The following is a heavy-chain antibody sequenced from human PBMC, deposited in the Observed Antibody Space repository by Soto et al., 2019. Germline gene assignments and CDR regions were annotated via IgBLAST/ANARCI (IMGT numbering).Heavy chain of an antibody. D-gene: IGHD3-10*01. Sequence: SETLSLTCTVSGGSISSGGYYWSWIRQHPGKGLEWIGYIYYSGSTYYNPSLKSRVTISVDTSKNQFSLKLSSVTAADTAVYYCARTTSSDVEYYGSGYYYYCGMDVWGQGTTVTVSS. CDR1: GGSISSGGYY. CDR2: IYYSGST. J-gene: IGHJ6*02. CDR3: ARTTSSDVEYYGSGYYYYCGMDV. V-gene: IGHV4-31*03.